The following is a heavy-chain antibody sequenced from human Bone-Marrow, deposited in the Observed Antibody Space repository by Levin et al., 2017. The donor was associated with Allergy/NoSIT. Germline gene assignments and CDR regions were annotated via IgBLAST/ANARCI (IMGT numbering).Heavy chain of an antibody. V-gene: IGHV3-15*01. J-gene: IGHJ6*03. CDR2: IKSKTDGGTT. CDR3: TTPSPVQLERGGSLAYMDV. D-gene: IGHD1-1*01. Sequence: GGSLRLSCAASGFTFSNAWMSWVRQAPGKGLEWVGRIKSKTDGGTTDYAAPVKGRFTISRDDSKNTLYLQMNSLKTEDTAVYYCTTPSPVQLERGGSLAYMDVWGKGTTVTVSS. CDR1: GFTFSNAW.